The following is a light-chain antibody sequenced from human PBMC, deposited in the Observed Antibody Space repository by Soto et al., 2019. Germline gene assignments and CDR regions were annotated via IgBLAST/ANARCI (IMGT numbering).Light chain of an antibody. CDR3: CSYEVHYTLA. CDR2: DVS. Sequence: QSALTQPRSVSGSPGQSVTISCTGTSSNVGGYDYVSWYQQYPGKAPKLMIYDVSERPSGVPDRFSGSKSGNTASLTISGLQAEDEADYYCCSYEVHYTLAFGGGTKMTVL. V-gene: IGLV2-11*01. CDR1: SSNVGGYDY. J-gene: IGLJ2*01.